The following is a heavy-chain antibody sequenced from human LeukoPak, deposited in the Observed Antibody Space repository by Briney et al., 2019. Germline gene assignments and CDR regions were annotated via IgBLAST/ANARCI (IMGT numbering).Heavy chain of an antibody. CDR3: ARAYGSGSYLEYYFDY. CDR2: INSDGSNT. Sequence: GGSLRLSCAASGFTFSSYWMHWVRQAPGKGLVWVSRINSDGSNTSYADSVKGRFTISRDNAKNTLYLQMNSLRAEDTAVYYCARAYGSGSYLEYYFDYWGQGPLVSVSS. CDR1: GFTFSSYW. V-gene: IGHV3-74*01. J-gene: IGHJ4*02. D-gene: IGHD3-10*01.